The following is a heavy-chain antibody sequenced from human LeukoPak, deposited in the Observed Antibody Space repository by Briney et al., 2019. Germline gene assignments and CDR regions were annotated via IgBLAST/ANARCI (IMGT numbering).Heavy chain of an antibody. V-gene: IGHV3-30-3*01. CDR1: GFTFSSYA. CDR3: ARDRELEFDD. D-gene: IGHD1-26*01. CDR2: ISYDGSNK. J-gene: IGHJ4*02. Sequence: GRSLRLSCTACGFTFSSYAKHWVRQAPGKGLEWVAVISYDGSNKYYADSVRGRFTISRDNSKNTLYLQMNSLRAEDTAVYYCARDRELEFDDWGQDTLVTVSS.